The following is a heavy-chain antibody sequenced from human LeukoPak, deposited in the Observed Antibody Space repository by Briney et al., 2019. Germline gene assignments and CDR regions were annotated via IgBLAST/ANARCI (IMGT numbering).Heavy chain of an antibody. CDR3: ARGDRSGWYFDY. CDR1: GFTFSSYS. Sequence: GGSLRLSCAASGFTFSSYSMNWVRQAPGKGLEWVATIKRDGTEKYYVDPVKGRFTISRDNAKNSLYLQMNSLRAEDTALYRCARGDRSGWYFDYWGQGTLVTVSS. J-gene: IGHJ4*02. CDR2: IKRDGTEK. V-gene: IGHV3-7*03. D-gene: IGHD6-19*01.